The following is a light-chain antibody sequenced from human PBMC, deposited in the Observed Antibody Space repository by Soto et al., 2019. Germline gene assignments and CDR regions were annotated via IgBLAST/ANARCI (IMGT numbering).Light chain of an antibody. CDR3: QSYDISLRGHLV. V-gene: IGLV1-40*01. Sequence: QSVLTQPPSVSGASGQRVTISCTGTRSNIGANYDVHWYQQLPGTAPKLLIFGNNNRPSGVPDRFSGSKSGTSASLAITGLQAEDEADYYCQSYDISLRGHLVFGGGTTVTV. CDR1: RSNIGANYD. J-gene: IGLJ3*02. CDR2: GNN.